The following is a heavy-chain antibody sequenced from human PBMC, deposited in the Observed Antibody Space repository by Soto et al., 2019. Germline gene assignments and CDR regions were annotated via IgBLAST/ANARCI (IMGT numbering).Heavy chain of an antibody. CDR1: GYTFTSYG. Sequence: GASVKVSCKASGYTFTSYGISWVRQAPGQGLEWMGGIIPIFGTANYAQKFQGRVTITADESTSTAYMELSSLRSEDTAVYYCARGSGSYYEYYYYGMDVWGQGTTVTVSS. J-gene: IGHJ6*02. V-gene: IGHV1-69*13. D-gene: IGHD1-26*01. CDR3: ARGSGSYYEYYYYGMDV. CDR2: IIPIFGTA.